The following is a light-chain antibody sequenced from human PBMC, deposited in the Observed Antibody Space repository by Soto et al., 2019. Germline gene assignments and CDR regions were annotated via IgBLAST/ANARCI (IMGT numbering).Light chain of an antibody. CDR1: QSISSW. CDR3: QQYSSYWT. CDR2: DTS. Sequence: DIQMTQSPSTLSASVGDRVTITCRASQSISSWLAWYQQKPGKAPKLLIYDTSSLESGVPSRFSGSGSGTEFTITISSLQPDDFAIYYCQQYSSYWTFGQGTKVEIK. J-gene: IGKJ1*01. V-gene: IGKV1-5*01.